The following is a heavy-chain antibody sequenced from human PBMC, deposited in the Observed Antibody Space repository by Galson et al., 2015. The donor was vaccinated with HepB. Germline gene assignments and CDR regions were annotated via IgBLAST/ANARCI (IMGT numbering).Heavy chain of an antibody. CDR1: GSSFTSYW. V-gene: IGHV5-51*01. CDR3: ARRKGRDYGDYFDAFDI. Sequence: QSGAEVKKPGGSLKISCKGSGSSFTSYWIGWVRQMPGKGLEWMGIIYPGDSDTRYSPSFQGQVTISADKSISTAYLQWSRLKASDTAMYYCARRKGRDYGDYFDAFDIWGQGTMVTVSS. J-gene: IGHJ3*02. D-gene: IGHD4-17*01. CDR2: IYPGDSDT.